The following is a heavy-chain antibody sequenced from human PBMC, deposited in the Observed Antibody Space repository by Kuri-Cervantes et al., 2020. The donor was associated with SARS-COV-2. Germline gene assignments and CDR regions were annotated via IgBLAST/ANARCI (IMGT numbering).Heavy chain of an antibody. CDR1: GYTFTGYY. V-gene: IGHV1-2*02. Sequence: ASVKVSCKASGYTFTGYYMHWVRQAPGQGLEWMGWVNPKTGGTKYAQKLQGRVTMTRDTSITTAYMELSRLRYDDTAVYYCVRFRYYDSSRHASDIWGQGTMVTGSS. CDR3: VRFRYYDSSRHASDI. D-gene: IGHD3-22*01. J-gene: IGHJ3*02. CDR2: VNPKTGGT.